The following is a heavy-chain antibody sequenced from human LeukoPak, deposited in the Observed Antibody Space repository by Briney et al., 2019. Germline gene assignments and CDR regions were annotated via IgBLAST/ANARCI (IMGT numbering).Heavy chain of an antibody. V-gene: IGHV4-31*03. J-gene: IGHJ3*02. CDR3: TRDHHYYDSSGYSDTFDI. D-gene: IGHD3-22*01. CDR2: VYYTGSS. CDR1: GGSISSGGYY. Sequence: PSETLSLTCTVSGGSISSGGYYWSWIRQHPGKGLEWIGYVYYTGSSYYNPSIKSRVTISVDTSKDQFSLKLSSVTAADTAVYYCTRDHHYYDSSGYSDTFDIWGQGTMVTVSS.